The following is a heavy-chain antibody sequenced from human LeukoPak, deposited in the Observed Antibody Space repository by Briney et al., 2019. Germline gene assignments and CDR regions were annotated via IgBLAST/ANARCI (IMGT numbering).Heavy chain of an antibody. V-gene: IGHV3-23*01. CDR1: GFTFTSYS. J-gene: IGHJ4*02. Sequence: GGSLRLSCAASGFTFTSYSMNWVRQAAGKGLEWVSTISGGGGSTYYADSVKGRFTISRDNSKNTLYLQVNSLRAEDTAVYYCAKGGKWDVTPFDYWGQGTLVTVSS. CDR3: AKGGKWDVTPFDY. D-gene: IGHD1-26*01. CDR2: ISGGGGST.